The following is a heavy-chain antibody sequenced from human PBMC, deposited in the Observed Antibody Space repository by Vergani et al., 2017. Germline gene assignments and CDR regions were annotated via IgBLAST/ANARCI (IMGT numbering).Heavy chain of an antibody. J-gene: IGHJ4*02. D-gene: IGHD3-22*01. CDR1: GGTFSSYA. V-gene: IGHV1-69*04. CDR2: IIPILGIA. Sequence: QVQLVQSGAEVKKPGSSVKVSCKASGGTFSSYAISWVRQAPGQGLEWMGRIIPILGIANYAQKFQGRVTITADKSTSTAYMELSSLRSEDTAVYYCARENIYYYDSSGYYGYWGQGTLVTVSS. CDR3: ARENIYYYDSSGYYGY.